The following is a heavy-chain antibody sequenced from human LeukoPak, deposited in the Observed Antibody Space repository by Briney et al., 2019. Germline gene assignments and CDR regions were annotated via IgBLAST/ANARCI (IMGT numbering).Heavy chain of an antibody. Sequence: ASVKVSCKASGYTFTSYGISWVRQAPGQRLEWMGWISAYNCNTNYAQKLQGRVTMTTDTSTSTAYMELRSLRSDDTAVYYCARDSLAVAGAYYDYWGQGTLVTVSS. CDR2: ISAYNCNT. CDR3: ARDSLAVAGAYYDY. V-gene: IGHV1-18*01. CDR1: GYTFTSYG. D-gene: IGHD6-19*01. J-gene: IGHJ4*02.